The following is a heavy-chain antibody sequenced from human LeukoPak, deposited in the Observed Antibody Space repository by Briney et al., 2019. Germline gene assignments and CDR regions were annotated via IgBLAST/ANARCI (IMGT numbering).Heavy chain of an antibody. V-gene: IGHV1-18*01. CDR1: GYTFNNYG. CDR2: ISAYNGNT. Sequence: ASVKVSCKASGYTFNNYGISWVRQAPGQGLEWMGRISAYNGNTNYAQKVQGRLTMTTDTSTSTAYMELRSLRSDDTAVYYCARDSADCSGGSCYSAEYFQHWGQGTLVTVSS. J-gene: IGHJ1*01. D-gene: IGHD2-15*01. CDR3: ARDSADCSGGSCYSAEYFQH.